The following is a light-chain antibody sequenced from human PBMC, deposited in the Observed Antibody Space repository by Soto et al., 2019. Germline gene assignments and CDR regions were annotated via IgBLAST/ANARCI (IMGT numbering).Light chain of an antibody. CDR2: DVS. V-gene: IGLV2-11*01. Sequence: QSALTQPPSVSGSPGQSVTISCTGTRSDVGDYDYVSWYLQHPGTAPKLLISDVSRRHSGVPDRFSGSKSGNTASLTISGLQVDDEGHYYCCSYAGTSTYVFGTGTKLTVL. CDR3: CSYAGTSTYV. J-gene: IGLJ1*01. CDR1: RSDVGDYDY.